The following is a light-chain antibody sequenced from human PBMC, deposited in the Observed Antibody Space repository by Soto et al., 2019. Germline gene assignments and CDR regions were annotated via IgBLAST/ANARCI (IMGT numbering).Light chain of an antibody. Sequence: QAVVTQPPSVSGAPGQRVTISCTGSTTNIGAGYEVHWYQQRPGTAPKLLVSGHNIRPSGVPDRFSGSKSGTSASLAISGLQAEDEADYYCQSYDNSLTGSGVFGGGTQLTVL. J-gene: IGLJ3*02. CDR3: QSYDNSLTGSGV. CDR2: GHN. CDR1: TTNIGAGYE. V-gene: IGLV1-40*01.